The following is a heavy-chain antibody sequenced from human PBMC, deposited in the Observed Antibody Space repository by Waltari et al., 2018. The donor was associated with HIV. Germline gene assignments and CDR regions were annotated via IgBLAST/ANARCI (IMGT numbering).Heavy chain of an antibody. V-gene: IGHV4-59*01. CDR1: GGSISTYY. J-gene: IGHJ4*02. CDR3: ARLPAD. CDR2: IYYSGNT. Sequence: QVQLQESGPGLVKPSETLSLTCTVSGGSISTYYWSCIRQPPGKGLEWIGYIYYSGNTNYNPSLQSRVTISVDTSKNQFSLKLSSVTAADKAIYYCARLPADWGQGTLVTVSS.